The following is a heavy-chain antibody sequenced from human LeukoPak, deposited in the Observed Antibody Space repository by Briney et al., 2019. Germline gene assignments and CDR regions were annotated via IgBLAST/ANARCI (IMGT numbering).Heavy chain of an antibody. Sequence: HSGGSLRLSCAASGFTVSSNYMTWVRQAPGKGLEWVSIIYSGGSTYYADSVKGRFTISRDNSKNTVYLQMNSLRAEDTAVYYCGWLPGAGYWGQGTRVTVSS. CDR1: GFTVSSNY. CDR2: IYSGGST. V-gene: IGHV3-53*01. J-gene: IGHJ4*02. D-gene: IGHD5-24*01. CDR3: GWLPGAGY.